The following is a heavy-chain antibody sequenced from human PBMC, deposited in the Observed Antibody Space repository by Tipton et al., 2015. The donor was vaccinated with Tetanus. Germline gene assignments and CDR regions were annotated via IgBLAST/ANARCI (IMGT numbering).Heavy chain of an antibody. V-gene: IGHV4-39*01. Sequence: LRLSCTVSGGSISSSSYYWGWIRQPPGKGLEWIGSAYYSGSTYYNPSLKSRVTISVDTSKNQFSLELSSVTAADTAVYYCARHSSLKALNYWGQGPLVTVSS. CDR3: ARHSSLKALNY. J-gene: IGHJ4*02. D-gene: IGHD3-9*01. CDR2: AYYSGST. CDR1: GGSISSSSYY.